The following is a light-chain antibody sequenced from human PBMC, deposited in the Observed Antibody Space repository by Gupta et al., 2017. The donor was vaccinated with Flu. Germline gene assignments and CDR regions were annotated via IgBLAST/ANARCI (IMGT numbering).Light chain of an antibody. J-gene: IGKJ4*01. CDR3: QQYGRSPIT. CDR1: QPITSTS. CDR2: GAS. Sequence: EIVLTQSPVSVSLSRGETATLSCRASQPITSTSLAWFHQRPGQPPRLLIHGASARATGIPDRISGSGSNRDFTLTITSLEAEESGVYYCQQYGRSPITFGGGSKIEIK. V-gene: IGKV3-20*01.